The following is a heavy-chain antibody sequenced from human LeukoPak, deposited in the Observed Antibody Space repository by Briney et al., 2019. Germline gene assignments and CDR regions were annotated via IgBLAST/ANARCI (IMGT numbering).Heavy chain of an antibody. D-gene: IGHD4-17*01. CDR2: ISYDGSNK. V-gene: IGHV3-30*18. J-gene: IGHJ3*02. CDR1: GFTFSSYG. CDR3: AKADYYGDYGRRDAFDI. Sequence: QTGRSLRLSCAASGFTFSSYGMHWVRQAPGKGLEWVAVISYDGSNKYYADSVKGRFTISRDNSKNTLYLQMNSLRAEDTAVYYCAKADYYGDYGRRDAFDIWGQGTMVTVS.